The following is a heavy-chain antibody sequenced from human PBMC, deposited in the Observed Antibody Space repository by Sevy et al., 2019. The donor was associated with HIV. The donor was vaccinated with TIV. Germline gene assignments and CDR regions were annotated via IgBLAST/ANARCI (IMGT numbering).Heavy chain of an antibody. CDR1: GFTFSRHS. Sequence: GGSLRLSCVASGFTFSRHSMIWVRQAPGKGLEWISFITGSSNTIYYAESVKGRFTISRDNAKNSLYLQMSSLRHEDTAVYYCARETGTWEYYFDSWGQGTLVTVSS. D-gene: IGHD1-26*01. CDR2: ITGSSNTI. V-gene: IGHV3-48*02. J-gene: IGHJ4*02. CDR3: ARETGTWEYYFDS.